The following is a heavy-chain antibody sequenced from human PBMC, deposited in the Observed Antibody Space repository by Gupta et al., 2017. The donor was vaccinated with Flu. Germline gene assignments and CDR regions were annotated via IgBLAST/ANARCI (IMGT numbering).Heavy chain of an antibody. J-gene: IGHJ4*02. CDR3: AKDGYSYGN. Sequence: MSWVRQAPGKGLEWVSAISGSGGSTYYADSVKGRFTISRDNSKNTLYLQMNSLRAEDTAVYYCAKDGYSYGNWGQGTLVTVSS. CDR2: ISGSGGST. D-gene: IGHD5-18*01. V-gene: IGHV3-23*01.